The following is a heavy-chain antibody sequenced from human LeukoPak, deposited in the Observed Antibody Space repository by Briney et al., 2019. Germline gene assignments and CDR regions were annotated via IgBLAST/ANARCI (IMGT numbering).Heavy chain of an antibody. CDR2: IYHSGST. CDR3: ARAPDQSMNAFDI. V-gene: IGHV4-30-2*01. J-gene: IGHJ3*02. D-gene: IGHD2-8*01. Sequence: SETLSLTCTVSGGSISSGGYYWSWIRQPPGKGLEWIGYIYHSGSTYYNPSLKSRVTISVDRSKNQFSLKLSSVTAADTAVYYCARAPDQSMNAFDIWGQGTMVTVSS. CDR1: GGSISSGGYY.